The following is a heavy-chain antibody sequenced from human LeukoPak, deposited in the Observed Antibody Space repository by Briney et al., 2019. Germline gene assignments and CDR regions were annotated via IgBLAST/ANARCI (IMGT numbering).Heavy chain of an antibody. CDR3: ARVGIAAASYFDY. D-gene: IGHD6-13*01. J-gene: IGHJ4*02. CDR1: GFTFCSYC. Sequence: GGSLRLSCAASGFTFCSYCMHWVRLAPGKGLEWVAFIRYDGSNKYYADSVKGRFTISRDNSKNSLYLQMNSLRAEDTAVYYCARVGIAAASYFDYWGQGTLVTVSS. V-gene: IGHV3-30*02. CDR2: IRYDGSNK.